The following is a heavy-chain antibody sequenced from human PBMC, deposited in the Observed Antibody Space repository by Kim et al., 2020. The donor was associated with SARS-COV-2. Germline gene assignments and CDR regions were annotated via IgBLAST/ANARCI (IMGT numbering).Heavy chain of an antibody. CDR3: ARGILNLLGRPPRTGDGFDL. CDR2: INPSSGDI. D-gene: IGHD2-15*01. Sequence: ASVKVSCRASEYTFTGYYIYWVRQAPGQGLECMGRINPSSGDIEYVEKFQGRVAMTRDTSIRTAYMELSRLQSDDTAIYYCARGILNLLGRPPRTGDGFDLWGQGTMVTVPS. J-gene: IGHJ3*01. CDR1: EYTFTGYY. V-gene: IGHV1-2*06.